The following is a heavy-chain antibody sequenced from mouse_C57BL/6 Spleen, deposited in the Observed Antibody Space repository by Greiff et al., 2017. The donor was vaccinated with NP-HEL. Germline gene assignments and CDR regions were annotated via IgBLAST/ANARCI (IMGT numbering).Heavy chain of an antibody. D-gene: IGHD1-1*01. CDR2: IDPENGDT. CDR3: TTSYYYGSSPFDY. V-gene: IGHV14-4*01. CDR1: GFNITDDY. J-gene: IGHJ2*01. Sequence: EVQLQQSGAELVRPGASVKLSCTASGFNITDDYMHWVKQRPEQGLEWIGWIDPENGDTEYASKFQGKATITADTSSNTAYLQLSSLTSEDTAVYYCTTSYYYGSSPFDYWGQGTTLTVSS.